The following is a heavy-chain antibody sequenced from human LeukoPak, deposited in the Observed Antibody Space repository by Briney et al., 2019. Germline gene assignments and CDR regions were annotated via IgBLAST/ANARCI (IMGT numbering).Heavy chain of an antibody. V-gene: IGHV3-21*01. Sequence: GGSLRLSCAGSGFTFSSYSMNWVRQAPGKGLEWVSSMGSSGTKGYYADSVKGRFIISRDNAKNSLFLQMNSLRAEDSALYYCGNLDTPMGYWGQGTLVTVSS. CDR1: GFTFSSYS. CDR3: GNLDTPMGY. CDR2: MGSSGTKG. J-gene: IGHJ4*02. D-gene: IGHD5-18*01.